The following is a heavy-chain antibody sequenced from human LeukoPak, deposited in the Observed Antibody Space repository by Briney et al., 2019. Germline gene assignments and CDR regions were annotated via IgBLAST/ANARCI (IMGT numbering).Heavy chain of an antibody. Sequence: DPGGSLRLSCAASGFTFSSYEMNWVRQAPGKGLEWVSYTSSSGSTIYYADSVKGRFTISRDNSKNTLYLQMNSLRAEDTAVYYCAKEYYDSSGTPLDAFDIWGQGTMVTVSS. CDR3: AKEYYDSSGTPLDAFDI. D-gene: IGHD3-22*01. CDR1: GFTFSSYE. CDR2: TSSSGSTI. J-gene: IGHJ3*02. V-gene: IGHV3-48*03.